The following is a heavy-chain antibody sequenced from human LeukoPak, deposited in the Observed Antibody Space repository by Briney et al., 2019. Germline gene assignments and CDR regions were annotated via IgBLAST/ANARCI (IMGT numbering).Heavy chain of an antibody. J-gene: IGHJ4*02. D-gene: IGHD2-2*01. CDR1: GFTFSSYG. Sequence: GGSLRLSCAASGFTFSSYGMHWVHQAPGKGLEWVAVISYDGSNKYYADSVKGRFTISRDNSKNTLYLQMNSLRAEDTAVYYCAKGRCSSTSCYPNYFDYWGQGTLVTVSS. CDR3: AKGRCSSTSCYPNYFDY. V-gene: IGHV3-30*18. CDR2: ISYDGSNK.